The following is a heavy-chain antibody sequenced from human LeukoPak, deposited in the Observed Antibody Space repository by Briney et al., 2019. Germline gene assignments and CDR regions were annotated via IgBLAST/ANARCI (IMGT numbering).Heavy chain of an antibody. CDR3: TTEESSSWRGLREYNWFDP. V-gene: IGHV3-15*01. CDR1: GFTFSNTW. CDR2: IKSKTDVGTT. Sequence: PGGSLRLYCAASGFTFSNTWMSWVRQAPGQGLEWVGRIKSKTDVGTTDYAAPVKGRFTISRDDSKNTLYLQMNSLKTEDTAVYYCTTEESSSWRGLREYNWFDPWGKGTLVSVSS. D-gene: IGHD6-13*01. J-gene: IGHJ5*02.